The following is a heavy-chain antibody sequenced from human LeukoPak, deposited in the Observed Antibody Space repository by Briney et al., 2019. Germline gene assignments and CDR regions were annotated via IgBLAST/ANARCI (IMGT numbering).Heavy chain of an antibody. V-gene: IGHV4-59*01. Sequence: SETLSLTCTVSGGSISSYYWSWIRQPPGKGLEWIGYIYYSGSTNYNPSLKSRVTISVDTSKNQFSLELSSVTAADTAVYYCARAGPSAYQDWGQGTLVTVSS. CDR2: IYYSGST. CDR3: ARAGPSAYQD. CDR1: GGSISSYY. J-gene: IGHJ4*02.